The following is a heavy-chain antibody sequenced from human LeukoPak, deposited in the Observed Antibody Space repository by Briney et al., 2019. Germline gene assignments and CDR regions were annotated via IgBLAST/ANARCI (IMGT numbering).Heavy chain of an antibody. CDR3: ARNAGNSDVDF. CDR1: GGSITSSNW. D-gene: IGHD4-23*01. Sequence: SETLSLTCTVSGGSITSSNWWTWVRQPPEKGLEWIGEIYHSGSTNYNPSLKSRVTISVDKSSNQFSLKLNSVTAADTAVYYCARNAGNSDVDFWGQGTLVTVSS. V-gene: IGHV4-4*02. J-gene: IGHJ4*02. CDR2: IYHSGST.